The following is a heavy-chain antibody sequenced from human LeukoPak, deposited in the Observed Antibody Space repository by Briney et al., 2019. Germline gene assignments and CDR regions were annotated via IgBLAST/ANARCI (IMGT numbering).Heavy chain of an antibody. Sequence: SETLSLTCTVSGGSISSSSYYWGWIRQPPGKGLEWIGSIYYSGSTHYNPSLKSRVTISVDTSKNQFSLKLSSVTAADTAVYYCARRRGATTHYFDYWGQGTLVTVSS. D-gene: IGHD1-26*01. CDR2: IYYSGST. V-gene: IGHV4-39*01. J-gene: IGHJ4*02. CDR3: ARRRGATTHYFDY. CDR1: GGSISSSSYY.